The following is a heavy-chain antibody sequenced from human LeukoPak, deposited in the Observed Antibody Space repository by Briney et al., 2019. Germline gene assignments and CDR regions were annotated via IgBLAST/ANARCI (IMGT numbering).Heavy chain of an antibody. CDR1: GFTFDDYA. D-gene: IGHD3-22*01. Sequence: SGGSLRLSCAASGFTFDDYAMHWVRQAPGKGLEWVSGISWNSGGIGYADSVKGRFTISRDNAKNSLYLQMNSLRAEDMALYYCAKLDSSGYRDAFDIWGQGTMVTVSS. CDR3: AKLDSSGYRDAFDI. V-gene: IGHV3-9*03. CDR2: ISWNSGGI. J-gene: IGHJ3*02.